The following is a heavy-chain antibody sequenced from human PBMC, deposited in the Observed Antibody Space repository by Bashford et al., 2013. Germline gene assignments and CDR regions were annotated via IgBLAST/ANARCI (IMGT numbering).Heavy chain of an antibody. CDR2: IRSKTDGATA. D-gene: IGHD2-2*01. J-gene: IGHJ5*02. V-gene: IGHV3-15*05. Sequence: WSGQAPGKGLEWVGRIRSKTDGATADYAPPAKGRFTISRDDSKNTLSLQMTNLRAEDTAVYYCARRFFTSSLYHWFDPWGQGTLVTVSS. CDR3: ARRFFTSSLYHWFDP.